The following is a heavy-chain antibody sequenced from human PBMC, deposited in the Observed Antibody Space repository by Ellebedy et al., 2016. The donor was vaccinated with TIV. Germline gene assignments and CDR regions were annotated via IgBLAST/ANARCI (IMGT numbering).Heavy chain of an antibody. CDR3: ARGGGCFGDSCYYADF. J-gene: IGHJ4*02. Sequence: PGGSLRLSCAASGFVFSSYTMNWVRQAPGKGLEWVSFISDTSIYYADAVEGRFTISSDNAKNSLYLQMNSLRAEDTAVYYCARGGGCFGDSCYYADFWGQGTLVTVSS. CDR2: ISDTSI. CDR1: GFVFSSYT. D-gene: IGHD2-21*01. V-gene: IGHV3-21*01.